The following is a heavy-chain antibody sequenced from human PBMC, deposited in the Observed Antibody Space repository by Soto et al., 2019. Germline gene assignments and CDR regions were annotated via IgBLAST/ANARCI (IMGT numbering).Heavy chain of an antibody. V-gene: IGHV4-39*01. CDR3: ARQGINRGFGPGAFDI. D-gene: IGHD1-20*01. CDR2: VDYTGSA. Sequence: QLQLQESGPGLVKPSETLSLTCSVSGDSLSSSYYYWGWIRQPPGERLEWIASVDYTGSAYYSPSLRSRVTKSVDTSNNDFSLKVDSVSAADTALYYCARQGINRGFGPGAFDIWGQGTTVIVSS. CDR1: GDSLSSSYYY. J-gene: IGHJ3*02.